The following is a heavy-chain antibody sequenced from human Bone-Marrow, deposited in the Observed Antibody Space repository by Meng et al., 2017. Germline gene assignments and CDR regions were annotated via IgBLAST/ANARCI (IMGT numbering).Heavy chain of an antibody. CDR3: AKQGRRGYYDSSGYWYYFDY. D-gene: IGHD3-22*01. CDR2: ISYDGSNK. CDR1: GFTFSSYA. Sequence: GGSLRLSCAASGFTFSSYAMHWVRQAPGKGLEWVAVISYDGSNKYYADSVKGRFTISRDNSKNTLYLQMNSLRAEDTAVYYCAKQGRRGYYDSSGYWYYFDYWGQGTLVTVSS. J-gene: IGHJ4*02. V-gene: IGHV3-30*04.